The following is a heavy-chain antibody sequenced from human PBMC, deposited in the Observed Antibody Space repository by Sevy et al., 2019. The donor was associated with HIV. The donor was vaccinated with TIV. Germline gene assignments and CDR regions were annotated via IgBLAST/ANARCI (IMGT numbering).Heavy chain of an antibody. CDR2: INPNSGGT. CDR1: GYTFTGYY. Sequence: ASVKVSCKASGYTFTGYYMHWVRQAPGQGLEWMGRINPNSGGTNYAQKFQGRVTMTRDTSISTAYMELSRLRSDDTAVYYCARDCGGDCSGHDYWGQGTLVTVSS. V-gene: IGHV1-2*06. CDR3: ARDCGGDCSGHDY. D-gene: IGHD2-21*01. J-gene: IGHJ4*02.